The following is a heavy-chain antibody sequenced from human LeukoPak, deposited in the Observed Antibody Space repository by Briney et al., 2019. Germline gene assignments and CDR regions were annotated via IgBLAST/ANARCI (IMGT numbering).Heavy chain of an antibody. V-gene: IGHV4-4*07. CDR1: GGSISSYY. J-gene: IGHJ5*02. CDR2: IYTSGST. CDR3: ARDSYDLWSGYYGRQSKFDP. Sequence: ETLSLTCTVSGGSISSYYWSWIRQPAGKGLEWIGRIYTSGSTNYNPSLKSRVTMSVDTSKNQFSLKLSSVTAADTAVYYCARDSYDLWSGYYGRQSKFDPWGQGTLVTVSS. D-gene: IGHD3-3*01.